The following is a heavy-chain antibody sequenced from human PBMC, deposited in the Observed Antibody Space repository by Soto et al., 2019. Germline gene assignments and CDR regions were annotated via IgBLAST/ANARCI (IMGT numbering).Heavy chain of an antibody. CDR1: GYSFTIYC. J-gene: IGHJ5*02. CDR2: IYPGDSDT. V-gene: IGHV5-51*01. Sequence: GECLKISCKGSGYSFTIYCIGWVRQMPWKGLEWMGIIYPGDSDTRYSPSFQGQVTISADKSISTAYLQWSSLKASDTAMYYCARQDYSSSSGGWWFDPWGQGTLVTVSS. CDR3: ARQDYSSSSGGWWFDP. D-gene: IGHD6-6*01.